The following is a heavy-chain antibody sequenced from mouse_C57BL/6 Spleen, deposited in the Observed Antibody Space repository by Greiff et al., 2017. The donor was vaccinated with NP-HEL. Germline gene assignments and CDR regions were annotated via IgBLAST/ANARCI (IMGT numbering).Heavy chain of an antibody. D-gene: IGHD2-4*01. V-gene: IGHV1-64*01. CDR2: INPNSGST. CDR1: GYTFTSYW. J-gene: IGHJ4*01. Sequence: QVQLQQPGAELVKPGASVKLSCKASGYTFTSYWMHWVKQRPGQGLEWIGMINPNSGSTNYNEKFKSKATLTVDKSSSTAYMQLSSLTSEDSAVYYCARDYEGAMDYWGQGTSVTVSS. CDR3: ARDYEGAMDY.